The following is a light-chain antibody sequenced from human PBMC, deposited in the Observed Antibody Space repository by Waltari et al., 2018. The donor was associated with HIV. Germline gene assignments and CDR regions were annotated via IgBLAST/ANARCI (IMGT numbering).Light chain of an antibody. CDR1: SSDVGGYNY. CDR3: SSHAGSKVV. J-gene: IGLJ2*01. Sequence: QSALTQPPSASGSPGQSVTLSCTGTSSDVGGYNYVSWHQQHPGKAPKLMIYDVINRPSGGPDLFSGSKSGNTASLTVAGLQPEDEADYYCSSHAGSKVVFGGGTRLTVL. V-gene: IGLV2-8*01. CDR2: DVI.